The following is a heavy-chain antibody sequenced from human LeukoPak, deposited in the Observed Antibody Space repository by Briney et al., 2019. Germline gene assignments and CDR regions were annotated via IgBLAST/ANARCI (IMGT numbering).Heavy chain of an antibody. Sequence: ASVKVSCKASGYTFTSYGISWVRQAPGQGLEWMGWFSAYNGNTNYAQKPQGRVTMTTDTSTSTAYMELRSLRSDDTAVYYCARLAGTTPYYYYGMDVWGKGTTVTVSS. CDR3: ARLAGTTPYYYYGMDV. D-gene: IGHD1-1*01. J-gene: IGHJ6*04. V-gene: IGHV1-18*04. CDR2: FSAYNGNT. CDR1: GYTFTSYG.